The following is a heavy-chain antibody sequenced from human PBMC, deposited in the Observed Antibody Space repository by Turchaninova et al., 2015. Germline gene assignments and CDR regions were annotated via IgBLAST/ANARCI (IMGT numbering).Heavy chain of an antibody. CDR2: IKDDGSNK. V-gene: IGHV3-30*02. Sequence: QVQLVESGGGVVQPGGSLRRSCAASGLTCNSYGKHGVRQAPGKVLEWVAFIKDDGSNKYYADSVKGRFTISRDNSKNTLSLQMDSLRAEDTAVYYCAKRGITGWGYFGKWGQGTLVTVSS. CDR3: AKRGITGWGYFGK. D-gene: IGHD3-16*01. CDR1: GLTCNSYG. J-gene: IGHJ4*02.